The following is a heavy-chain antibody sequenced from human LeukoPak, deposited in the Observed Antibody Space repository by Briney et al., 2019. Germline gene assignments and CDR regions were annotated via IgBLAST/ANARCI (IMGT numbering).Heavy chain of an antibody. CDR3: AKEAQDCSGRGCYSSYFDF. CDR1: GFTFTSYS. V-gene: IGHV3-21*01. CDR2: ISSSSSYI. D-gene: IGHD2-15*01. J-gene: IGHJ4*02. Sequence: GGSLRLSCSASGFTFTSYSMNWVRQAPGKGLEWVSSISSSSSYIYYADSVKGRFTISRDNSKNTLYLQMSSLRVEDTAMYYCAKEAQDCSGRGCYSSYFDFWGQGSLVTVSS.